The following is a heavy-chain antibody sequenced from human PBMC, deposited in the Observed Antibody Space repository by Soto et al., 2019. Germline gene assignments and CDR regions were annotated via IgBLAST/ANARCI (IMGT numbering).Heavy chain of an antibody. V-gene: IGHV1-2*02. CDR2: INPHSGVT. CDR1: GYTFTDHS. J-gene: IGHJ4*02. Sequence: QVPLVQSGAEVKKPGASVIVSCKASGYTFTDHSLHWVRQAPGQGLEWMGWINPHSGVTVSAENFEGRVTMTRDTSINTAYMEMGWLRSDDTAMYYCALEMSTITYFHYWGQGPLLTVSS. D-gene: IGHD3-3*01. CDR3: ALEMSTITYFHY.